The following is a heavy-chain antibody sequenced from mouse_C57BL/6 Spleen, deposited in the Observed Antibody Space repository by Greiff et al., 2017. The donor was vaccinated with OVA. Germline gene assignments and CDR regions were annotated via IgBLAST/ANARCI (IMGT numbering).Heavy chain of an antibody. Sequence: EVQVVESGPELVKPGASVKIPCKASGYTFTDYNMDWVKQSHGKSLEWIGDINPNNGGTIYNQKFKGKATLTVDKSSSTAYMELRSLTSEDTAVYYCARKGLGRDWYFDVWGTGTTVTVSS. CDR3: ARKGLGRDWYFDV. J-gene: IGHJ1*03. V-gene: IGHV1-18*01. D-gene: IGHD4-1*01. CDR2: INPNNGGT. CDR1: GYTFTDYN.